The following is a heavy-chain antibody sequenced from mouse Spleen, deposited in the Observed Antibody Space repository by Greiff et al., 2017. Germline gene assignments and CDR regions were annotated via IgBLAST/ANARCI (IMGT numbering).Heavy chain of an antibody. CDR3: ARVTRNYFDY. CDR2: IYPSDSYT. V-gene: IGHV1-69*02. D-gene: IGHD2-1*01. CDR1: GYTFTSYW. Sequence: QVQLQQPGAELVRPGASVKLSCKASGYTFTSYWINWVKQRPGQGLEWIGNIYPSDSYTNYNQKFKDKATLTVDKSSSTAYMELRSLTSEDSAVYYCARVTRNYFDYWGQGTTLTVSS. J-gene: IGHJ2*01.